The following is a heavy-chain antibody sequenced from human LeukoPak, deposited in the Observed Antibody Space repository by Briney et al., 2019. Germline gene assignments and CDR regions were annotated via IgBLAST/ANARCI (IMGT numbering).Heavy chain of an antibody. CDR3: AKDRSYCSGGSCYPGAFDI. J-gene: IGHJ3*02. V-gene: IGHV3-23*01. D-gene: IGHD2-15*01. CDR2: ISGSGNRP. CDR1: GFTFSSYA. Sequence: GGSLRLSCAASGFTFSSYAMSWVRQAPGKGLEWVSAISGSGNRPYYADSVKGRFTISRDNSKNTLYMQMKSLRAEDTAVYYCAKDRSYCSGGSCYPGAFDIWGQGTMVTVSA.